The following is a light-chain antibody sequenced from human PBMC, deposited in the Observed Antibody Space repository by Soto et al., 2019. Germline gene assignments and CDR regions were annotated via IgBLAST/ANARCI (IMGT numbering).Light chain of an antibody. CDR1: QGVSIN. CDR3: QHRYNWLIT. Sequence: EIVMTQSPATLSVSPGERATLSCRASQGVSINLAWFQQKPGQAPRLLIYDVSNRATGIPARFSGSGSGTDFTLTISSLEPEDFAVYYCQHRYNWLITFGQGTRLEIK. J-gene: IGKJ5*01. CDR2: DVS. V-gene: IGKV3D-11*01.